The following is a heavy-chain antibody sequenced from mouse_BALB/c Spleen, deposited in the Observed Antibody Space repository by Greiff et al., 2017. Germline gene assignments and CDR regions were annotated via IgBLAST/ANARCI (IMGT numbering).Heavy chain of an antibody. V-gene: IGHV5-17*02. CDR2: ISSGSSTI. J-gene: IGHJ2*01. CDR1: GFTFSSFG. CDR3: ARSGGYGVNFDY. D-gene: IGHD3-1*01. Sequence: DVMLVESGGGLVQPGGSRKLSCAASGFTFSSFGMHWVRQAPEKGLEWVAYISSGSSTIYYADTVKGRFTISRDNPKNTLFLQMTSLRSEDTAMYYCARSGGYGVNFDYWGQGTTLTVSS.